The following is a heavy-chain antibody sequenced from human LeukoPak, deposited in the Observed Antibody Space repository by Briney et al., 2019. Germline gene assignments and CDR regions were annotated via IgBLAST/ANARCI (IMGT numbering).Heavy chain of an antibody. CDR3: ARLRYFDWLSVFDY. J-gene: IGHJ4*02. Sequence: GGSLRLSCAASGFTFSSYSMNWVRQAPGKGLEWVSYISTSSSAIYYADSVKGRFTISRDSAKNSLYLQMNSLRAEDTAVYYCARLRYFDWLSVFDYWGQGTLVTVSS. V-gene: IGHV3-48*01. CDR1: GFTFSSYS. CDR2: ISTSSSAI. D-gene: IGHD3-9*01.